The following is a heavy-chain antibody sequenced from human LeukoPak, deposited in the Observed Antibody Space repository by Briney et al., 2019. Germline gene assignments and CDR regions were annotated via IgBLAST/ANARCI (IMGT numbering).Heavy chain of an antibody. Sequence: SGTLSLTCTVSGGSISSYYWSWIRQPAGKGLEWIGRIYSTGSTDYNPSLKSRVTMSVDTSKNQFSLRLRSVTAADTAVYYCARQIASAGTAGFDFWGQGALVTVSS. CDR2: IYSTGST. D-gene: IGHD6-13*01. CDR3: ARQIASAGTAGFDF. J-gene: IGHJ4*02. CDR1: GGSISSYY. V-gene: IGHV4-4*07.